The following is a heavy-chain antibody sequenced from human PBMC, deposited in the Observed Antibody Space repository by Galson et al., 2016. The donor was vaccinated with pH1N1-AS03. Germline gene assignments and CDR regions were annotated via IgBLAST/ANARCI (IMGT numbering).Heavy chain of an antibody. V-gene: IGHV3-21*01. Sequence: SLRLSCAASGFTFSSYSMNWVRQAPGKGLEWVASISSGSYYLYYADSVKGRFTISRDDAKKSLYLQMNSLRAGDTAVYYCARVEDSGSYGRFSFYYGMDVWGRGTPVTVSS. CDR3: ARVEDSGSYGRFSFYYGMDV. CDR1: GFTFSSYS. CDR2: ISSGSYYL. J-gene: IGHJ6*02. D-gene: IGHD1-26*01.